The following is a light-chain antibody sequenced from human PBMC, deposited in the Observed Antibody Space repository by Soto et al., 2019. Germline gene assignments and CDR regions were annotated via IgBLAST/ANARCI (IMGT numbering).Light chain of an antibody. CDR3: RHYNTYSPPYT. Sequence: DIQMTQSPSTLSASVGDRVTITCRASQRISYWLAWYQQKPGKAPNLLIYKASSLESGVPSRFSGSGSGTEFTLTITSLQPDDFATYYCRHYNTYSPPYTFGQGTKLEI. CDR1: QRISYW. J-gene: IGKJ2*01. V-gene: IGKV1-5*03. CDR2: KAS.